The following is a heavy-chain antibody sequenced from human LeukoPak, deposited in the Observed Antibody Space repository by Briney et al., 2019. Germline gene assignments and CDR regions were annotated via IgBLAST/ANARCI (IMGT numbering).Heavy chain of an antibody. V-gene: IGHV4-34*01. CDR3: ARVGFYCGGDCYFEGIDY. J-gene: IGHJ4*02. CDR1: GGSFSGYY. CDR2: INHSGST. D-gene: IGHD2-21*02. Sequence: SETLSLTCAVYGGSFSGYYWSWIRQPPGKGLEWIGEINHSGSTNYNPSLKSRVTISVDTSKNQFSLKLSSVTAADTAVCYCARVGFYCGGDCYFEGIDYWGQGTLVTVSS.